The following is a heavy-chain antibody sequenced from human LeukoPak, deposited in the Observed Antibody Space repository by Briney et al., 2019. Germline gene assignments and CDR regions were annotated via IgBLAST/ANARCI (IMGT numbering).Heavy chain of an antibody. J-gene: IGHJ4*02. V-gene: IGHV4-59*08. D-gene: IGHD3-16*01. Sequence: PSETLSLTCTVSGGSISSYYWSWIRQPPGKGLEWIGYIYYSGSTNYNPSLESRVTISIHTSRNQFSLMLSSVTAADTAMYYCARYYDRTGFDYWGQGTLVTVSS. CDR3: ARYYDRTGFDY. CDR1: GGSISSYY. CDR2: IYYSGST.